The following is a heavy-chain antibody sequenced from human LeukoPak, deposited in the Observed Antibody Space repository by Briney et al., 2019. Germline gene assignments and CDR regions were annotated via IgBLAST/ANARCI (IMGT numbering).Heavy chain of an antibody. V-gene: IGHV4-59*08. J-gene: IGHJ4*02. CDR2: IYYSVNT. CDR3: ARHGLYDRGGYYTFAY. CDR1: GGSIISHY. D-gene: IGHD3-22*01. Sequence: PAETLSLTCNVSGGSIISHYWSWIRQPPGKGLEWMGNIYYSVNTNDNPQLKSRVTISIDTSKNQFSQKLSSVNAADTAVYYCARHGLYDRGGYYTFAYWGQGTLVIVSS.